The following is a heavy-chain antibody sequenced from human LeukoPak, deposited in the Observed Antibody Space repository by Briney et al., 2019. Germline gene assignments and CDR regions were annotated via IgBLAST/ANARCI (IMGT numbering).Heavy chain of an antibody. J-gene: IGHJ1*01. CDR1: GYTFTSYY. D-gene: IGHD2-2*01. CDR2: INPSGGST. V-gene: IGHV1-46*01. Sequence: ASVKVSCKASGYTFTSYYMHWVRQAPGQGLEWMGIINPSGGSTSYAQKFQGRVTMTRDTSTSTDYMELSSLRSEDTAVYYCARDGEVVVVPAAMTTYEYFQHWGQGTLVTVSS. CDR3: ARDGEVVVVPAAMTTYEYFQH.